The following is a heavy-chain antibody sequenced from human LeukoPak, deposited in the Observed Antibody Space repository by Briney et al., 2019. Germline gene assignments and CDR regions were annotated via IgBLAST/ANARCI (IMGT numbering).Heavy chain of an antibody. D-gene: IGHD3-3*01. Sequence: PGGSLRLSCAASGFTFSSYSMNWVRQPPGKGLEWIGEINHSGSTNYNPSLKSRVTISLDTSKSQFSLKVRYVTAADTAVYYCARGLNDSWTGENYWGQGTLVTVSS. CDR2: INHSGST. V-gene: IGHV4-34*01. CDR3: ARGLNDSWTGENY. CDR1: GFTFSSYS. J-gene: IGHJ4*02.